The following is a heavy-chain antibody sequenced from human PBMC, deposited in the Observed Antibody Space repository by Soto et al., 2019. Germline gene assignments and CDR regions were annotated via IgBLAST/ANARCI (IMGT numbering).Heavy chain of an antibody. J-gene: IGHJ5*02. CDR2: IYRDDDK. D-gene: IGHD1-7*01. CDR1: GFSLSTSGVG. V-gene: IGHV2-5*02. Sequence: QITLKESGPTLVIPTQTLTLTCTLSGFSLSTSGVGVGWIRQSPGKALEWLGVIYRDDDKRYNPSLKTRLTITMDSSTKQVLLTMTSMDPVDTATYYCAYRQEYRDSWNSGWFDPWGQGTLVTVSS. CDR3: AYRQEYRDSWNSGWFDP.